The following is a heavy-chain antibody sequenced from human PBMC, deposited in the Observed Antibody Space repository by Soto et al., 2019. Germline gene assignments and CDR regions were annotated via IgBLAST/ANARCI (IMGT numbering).Heavy chain of an antibody. Sequence: GESLKISCKGSGYSFTTYWIAWVRQMPGKGLECMGIIYPGDSDTRYSPSSQGQVTISADKSINTAYLQWSSLKASDSAIYYCARPFDTSGWYDHWGQGTLVTVSS. J-gene: IGHJ5*02. CDR3: ARPFDTSGWYDH. D-gene: IGHD6-19*01. CDR2: IYPGDSDT. CDR1: GYSFTTYW. V-gene: IGHV5-51*01.